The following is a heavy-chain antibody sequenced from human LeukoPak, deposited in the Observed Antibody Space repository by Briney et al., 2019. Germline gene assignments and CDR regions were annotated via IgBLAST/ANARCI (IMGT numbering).Heavy chain of an antibody. Sequence: PGGSLRLSCAASGFTFSGYAMSWVRQAPGKGLEWVSSITSGGSTYYADSVKGRFTISRDNSENTLYLQMNNLRAEDTAVYYCAKPHHSSGWPHTYYFDYWGQGTLVTVSS. CDR2: ITSGGST. CDR3: AKPHHSSGWPHTYYFDY. CDR1: GFTFSGYA. J-gene: IGHJ4*02. V-gene: IGHV3-23*01. D-gene: IGHD6-19*01.